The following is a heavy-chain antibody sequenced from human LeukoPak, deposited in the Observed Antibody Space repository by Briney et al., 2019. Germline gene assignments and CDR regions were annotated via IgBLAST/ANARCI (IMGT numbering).Heavy chain of an antibody. Sequence: GGSLRLSCAVSGFTSGFTFSDYEMNWVRQAPEKGLEWVSYISSSGSTTYYADSVKGRFTISRDNAKKSLYLQMNSLRAEDTAVYYCTTITVAAAFDYWGQGTLVTVSS. D-gene: IGHD6-19*01. J-gene: IGHJ4*02. CDR2: ISSSGSTT. CDR1: GFTSGFTFSDYE. CDR3: TTITVAAAFDY. V-gene: IGHV3-48*03.